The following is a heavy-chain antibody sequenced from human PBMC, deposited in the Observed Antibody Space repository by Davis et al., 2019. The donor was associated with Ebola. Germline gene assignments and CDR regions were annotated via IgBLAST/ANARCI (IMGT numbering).Heavy chain of an antibody. CDR1: GGSITSSSYY. J-gene: IGHJ6*02. CDR2: INHSGST. V-gene: IGHV4-39*01. D-gene: IGHD4-11*01. CDR3: ARHSVTTLAFMDV. Sequence: MPSETLSLTCTVSGGSITSSSYYWSWIRQPPGKGLEWIGEINHSGSTNYNPSLKSRVTISVDTSKNQFSLKLSSVTAADTAVYYCARHSVTTLAFMDVWGQGTTVTVSS.